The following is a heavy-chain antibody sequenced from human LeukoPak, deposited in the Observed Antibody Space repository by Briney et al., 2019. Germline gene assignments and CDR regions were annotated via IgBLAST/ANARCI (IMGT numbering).Heavy chain of an antibody. Sequence: SETLSLTCTVSGGSISSSRYSWGWIRQPPGKDLEWIGSIYYTGSTYYTPSLKSRFTISVDTSKNQFSLKLSSVTAADTAVYYCARHDIVLVTFDYWGQGTLVTVSS. D-gene: IGHD2-8*02. CDR1: GGSISSSRYS. J-gene: IGHJ4*02. V-gene: IGHV4-39*01. CDR3: ARHDIVLVTFDY. CDR2: IYYTGST.